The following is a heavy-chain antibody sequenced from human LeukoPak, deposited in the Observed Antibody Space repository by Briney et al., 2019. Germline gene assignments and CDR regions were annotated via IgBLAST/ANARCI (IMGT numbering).Heavy chain of an antibody. CDR1: GGSFSGYY. D-gene: IGHD3-10*01. CDR2: INHSGCT. J-gene: IGHJ5*02. Sequence: PSETLSLTCAVYGGSFSGYYWSWIRQPPGKGLEWSGEINHSGCTNYNPSLKSRVTISVDTSKNQFSLKLSSVTAADTAVYYCARGPYRGVTFLNWFDPWGQGTLVTVSS. CDR3: ARGPYRGVTFLNWFDP. V-gene: IGHV4-34*01.